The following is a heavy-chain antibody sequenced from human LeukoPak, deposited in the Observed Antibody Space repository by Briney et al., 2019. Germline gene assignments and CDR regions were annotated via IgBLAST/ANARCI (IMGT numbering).Heavy chain of an antibody. CDR3: ASFTIFDP. J-gene: IGHJ5*02. CDR1: GGSISGYC. CDR2: IHSGGYT. D-gene: IGHD3-3*01. Sequence: SETLSLTCTVSGGSISGYCWSWIRQPPGQGLEWIAYIHSGGYTNYNPSLKSRVTISVDTSKNQFSLKLSSVTAADTAVYYCASFTIFDPWGQGTLVTVSS. V-gene: IGHV4-4*09.